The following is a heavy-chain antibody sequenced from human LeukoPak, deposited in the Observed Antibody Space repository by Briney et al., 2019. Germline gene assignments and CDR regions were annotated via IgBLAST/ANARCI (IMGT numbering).Heavy chain of an antibody. CDR1: GGSFSGYY. CDR3: ARVGYSGYVTRFDY. V-gene: IGHV4-34*01. CDR2: INHSGST. J-gene: IGHJ4*02. D-gene: IGHD5-12*01. Sequence: SETLSLTCAVYGGSFSGYYWSWIRQPPGRGLEWIGEINHSGSTNYNPSLKSRVTISVDTSKNQFSLKLSSVTAADTAVYYCARVGYSGYVTRFDYWGQGTLVTVSS.